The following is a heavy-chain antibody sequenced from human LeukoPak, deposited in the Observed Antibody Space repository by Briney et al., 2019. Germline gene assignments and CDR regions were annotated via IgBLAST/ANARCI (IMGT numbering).Heavy chain of an antibody. J-gene: IGHJ4*02. CDR1: EFTFSSYA. CDR2: ITSTGANT. D-gene: IGHD2-2*02. V-gene: IGHV3-23*01. CDR3: AKSLGASCYSPPDY. Sequence: PGGSLRLSCAASEFTFSSYAMSWVRQAPGKGLEWVSSITSTGANTFYADSVKGRFTLSRDNSQNTLYLQMNSLSAEDTAVYYCAKSLGASCYSPPDYWGQGTLVTVSS.